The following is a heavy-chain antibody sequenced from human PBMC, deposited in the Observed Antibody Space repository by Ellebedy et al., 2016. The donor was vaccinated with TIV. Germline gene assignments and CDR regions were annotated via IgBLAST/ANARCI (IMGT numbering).Heavy chain of an antibody. CDR2: IDPSDSYT. D-gene: IGHD1-14*01. CDR1: GYTFTNSW. J-gene: IGHJ5*02. V-gene: IGHV5-10-1*01. CDR3: ATSKGNEPGDH. Sequence: KVSCKGPGYTFTNSWIGWVRQMPGKGLEWMGTIDPSDSYTNDNPSFQGHVTISLDRSINTAFLQWSSLKASDTAMYYCATSKGNEPGDHWGQGTLVTVSS.